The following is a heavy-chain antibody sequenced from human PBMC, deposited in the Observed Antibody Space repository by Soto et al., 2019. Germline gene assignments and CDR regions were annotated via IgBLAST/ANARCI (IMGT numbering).Heavy chain of an antibody. J-gene: IGHJ4*02. Sequence: GGSLRLSCAASGFTFSSYSMNWVRQAPGKGLEWVSSISSSSSYIYYADSVKGRFTISRDNAKNSLYLQMNSLRAEDTAVYYCARDLADNWDPAFDYWGQGTLVTVSS. CDR3: ARDLADNWDPAFDY. CDR1: GFTFSSYS. CDR2: ISSSSSYI. D-gene: IGHD1-1*01. V-gene: IGHV3-21*01.